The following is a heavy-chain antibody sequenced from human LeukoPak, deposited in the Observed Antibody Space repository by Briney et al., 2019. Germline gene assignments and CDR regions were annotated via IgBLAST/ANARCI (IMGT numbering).Heavy chain of an antibody. D-gene: IGHD2/OR15-2a*01. J-gene: IGHJ4*02. CDR1: FGSLNSYY. CDR2: IYYSGST. Sequence: SETLSLTCTVSFGSLNSYYWSWIRQPPGKGLEWIGYIYYSGSTNYNPSLKSRVTISVDTSKNQFSLKLSSVTAADTAMYYCARGTRINYFDYWGQGTLVTVSS. CDR3: ARGTRINYFDY. V-gene: IGHV4-59*08.